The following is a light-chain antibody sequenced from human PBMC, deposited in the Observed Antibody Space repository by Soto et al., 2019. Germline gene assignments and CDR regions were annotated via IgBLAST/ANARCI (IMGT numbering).Light chain of an antibody. V-gene: IGKV3-20*01. J-gene: IGKJ3*01. CDR3: QHFGSSPLFT. Sequence: EIVLTQSPGTLSLSPGERATLSCRASQSVSSNYIAWYQQKPGQAPRLLIYGASSRATSIPDRFSGSGSGTDFILTISRLEPEDFAVYYCQHFGSSPLFTFGPGTKVDVK. CDR1: QSVSSNY. CDR2: GAS.